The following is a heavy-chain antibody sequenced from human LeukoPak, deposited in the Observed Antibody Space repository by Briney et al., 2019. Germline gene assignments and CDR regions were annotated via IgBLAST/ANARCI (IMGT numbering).Heavy chain of an antibody. Sequence: ASVKVSCKAAGYTFTGYYMHWERQAPGQGLEWMGWINPNSGGTNYAQKFQGRVTMTRDTSISTAYMELSRLRSDDTAVYYCARGSGSYYSTFDYWGQGTLVTVSS. CDR2: INPNSGGT. D-gene: IGHD1-26*01. CDR3: ARGSGSYYSTFDY. J-gene: IGHJ4*02. V-gene: IGHV1-2*02. CDR1: GYTFTGYY.